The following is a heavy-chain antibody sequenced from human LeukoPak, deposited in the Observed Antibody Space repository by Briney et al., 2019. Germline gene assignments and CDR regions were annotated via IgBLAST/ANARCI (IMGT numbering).Heavy chain of an antibody. D-gene: IGHD2-15*01. Sequence: GSLRLSCAASGFTFSNYWMSWVRHPPGKGLEWIGYIYYSGSTNYNPSLKSRVTISVDTSKNQFSLKLSSVTAADTAVYYCAIRVADFDYWGQGTLVTVSS. CDR1: GFTFSNYW. CDR2: IYYSGST. J-gene: IGHJ4*02. V-gene: IGHV4-59*08. CDR3: AIRVADFDY.